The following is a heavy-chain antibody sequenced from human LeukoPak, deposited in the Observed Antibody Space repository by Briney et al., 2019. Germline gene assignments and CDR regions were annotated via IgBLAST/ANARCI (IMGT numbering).Heavy chain of an antibody. CDR1: GGSLSSGAYY. D-gene: IGHD5-18*01. CDR2: IFYSGNT. CDR3: ARAMYIYGFYFDY. Sequence: SETLSLTCTVSGGSLSSGAYYWTWIRQPPGKGLEWIGYIFYSGNTYYNPSLKSRVTISVDTSKNQFSLKLSSVTAADTAVYYCARAMYIYGFYFDYWGQGSLVTVSS. V-gene: IGHV4-30-4*01. J-gene: IGHJ4*02.